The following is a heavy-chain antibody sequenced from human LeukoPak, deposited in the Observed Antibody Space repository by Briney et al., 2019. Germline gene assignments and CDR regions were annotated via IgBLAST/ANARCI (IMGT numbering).Heavy chain of an antibody. CDR1: AFTLRTDY. CDR2: IYSGGST. V-gene: IGHV3-66*01. CDR3: SRDMGDSNHVGAFDV. Sequence: PGGSLRLSCAPSAFTLRTDYMSRVRQAPGKGLEWVSVIYSGGSTYYADSVKGRFTISRDNCKNTLYLQMTKLRAEDTAVYYFSRDMGDSNHVGAFDVGGQGTMVTVSS. D-gene: IGHD4-11*01. J-gene: IGHJ3*01.